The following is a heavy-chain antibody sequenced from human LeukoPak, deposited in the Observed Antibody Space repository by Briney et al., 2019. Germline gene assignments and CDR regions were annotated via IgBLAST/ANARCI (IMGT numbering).Heavy chain of an antibody. CDR3: ARGAWATRLGS. J-gene: IGHJ4*02. D-gene: IGHD2-15*01. Sequence: ASETLSLTCAVYGESLNSYFWSWVRQPPGEGLEWIGEIYESGTTEYNPSLKSRVTISMVPSKQQFSLSLSSVTAADTAVYYCARGAWATRLGSWGLGTPVIVSS. CDR2: IYESGTT. CDR1: GESLNSYF. V-gene: IGHV4-34*01.